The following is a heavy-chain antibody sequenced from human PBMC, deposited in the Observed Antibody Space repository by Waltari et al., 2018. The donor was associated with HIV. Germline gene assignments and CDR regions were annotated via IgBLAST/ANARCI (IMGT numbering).Heavy chain of an antibody. Sequence: QARLEQSGNEVKKPGASVKVSCQTFGYSFTSFGLTWVRQAPGQGLEWMGWITPNNGNTNYAGKFEGRLTMTTDTSTDTAYMELTNLRSDDTAIYYCARDRVKFLGFIRHFDSWGQGTLVTVSS. V-gene: IGHV1-18*01. CDR1: GYSFTSFG. J-gene: IGHJ4*02. CDR2: ITPNNGNT. D-gene: IGHD3-3*01. CDR3: ARDRVKFLGFIRHFDS.